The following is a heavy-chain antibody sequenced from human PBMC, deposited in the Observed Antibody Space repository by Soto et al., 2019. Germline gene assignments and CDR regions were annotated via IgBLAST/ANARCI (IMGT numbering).Heavy chain of an antibody. CDR2: ISAYNGNT. J-gene: IGHJ4*02. V-gene: IGHV1-18*01. Sequence: QVQLVQSGAEVKKPGASVKVSCKASGYTFTSYAISWVRQAPGQGLEWMGWISAYNGNTNYAQKFQGRVTMTTDTPTSRAYMELRSPRSDDTAVYYCARDAPPADYWGQGTLVTVSS. CDR3: ARDAPPADY. CDR1: GYTFTSYA.